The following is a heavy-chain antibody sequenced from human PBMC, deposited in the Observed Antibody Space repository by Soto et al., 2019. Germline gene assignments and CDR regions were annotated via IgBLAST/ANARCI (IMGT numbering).Heavy chain of an antibody. V-gene: IGHV3-48*02. J-gene: IGHJ4*02. CDR1: GFKFNIYS. CDR2: ITSDTLTI. CDR3: ARSEEGHFDY. Sequence: EVQLVESGGGLVRPGESLRLSCAASGFKFNIYSMNWIRQAPGKGLEWVSYITSDTLTIRYADSVRGRFIISRDNAGNSVFLQMNSLRDEDTATYYCARSEEGHFDYWGQGALVTVSS.